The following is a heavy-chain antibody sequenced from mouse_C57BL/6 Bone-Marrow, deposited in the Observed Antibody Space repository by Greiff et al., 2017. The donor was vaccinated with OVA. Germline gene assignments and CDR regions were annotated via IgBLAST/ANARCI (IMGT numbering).Heavy chain of an antibody. J-gene: IGHJ4*01. CDR3: ARHHYYGSSYVGDAMDY. D-gene: IGHD1-1*01. CDR1: GFTFSDYY. Sequence: EVQLVESGGGLVQPGGSLKLSCAASGFTFSDYYMYWVRQTPEKRLEWVAYISNGGGSTYYPDNVKGRFTISRDNDKNTLYLQMSRLKSEDTAMYYCARHHYYGSSYVGDAMDYWGQGTSVTVSS. CDR2: ISNGGGST. V-gene: IGHV5-12*01.